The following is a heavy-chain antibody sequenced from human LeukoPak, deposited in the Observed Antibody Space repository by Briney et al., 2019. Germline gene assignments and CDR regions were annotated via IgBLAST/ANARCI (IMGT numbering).Heavy chain of an antibody. CDR1: GGSISSYY. V-gene: IGHV4-4*07. CDR3: ARGRYCSADICSGGDAFDI. Sequence: PSETLSLTCTVSGGSISSYYWTWIRQPAGKGLEWIGRIDATGSSIYNPSLRSRVTMSLDTSKNQFSLNLSSVTAADTAVYYCARGRYCSADICSGGDAFDIWGQGTMVTVSS. J-gene: IGHJ3*02. CDR2: IDATGSS. D-gene: IGHD2-15*01.